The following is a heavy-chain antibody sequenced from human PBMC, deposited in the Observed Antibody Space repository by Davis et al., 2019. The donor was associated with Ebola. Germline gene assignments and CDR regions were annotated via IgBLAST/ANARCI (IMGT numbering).Heavy chain of an antibody. J-gene: IGHJ4*02. D-gene: IGHD2-15*01. CDR1: GYTFTSYG. CDR2: ISAYNGNT. Sequence: AASVKVSCKASGYTFTSYGISWVRQAPGQGLEWMGWISAYNGNTNYAQKLQGRVTMTTDTSTSTAYMELSSLRSEDTAVYYCALRYCSGGSCYPDYWGQGTLVTVSS. V-gene: IGHV1-18*01. CDR3: ALRYCSGGSCYPDY.